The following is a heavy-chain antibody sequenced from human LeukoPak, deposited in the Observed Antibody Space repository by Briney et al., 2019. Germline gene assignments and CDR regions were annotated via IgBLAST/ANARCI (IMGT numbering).Heavy chain of an antibody. D-gene: IGHD2-2*01. V-gene: IGHV3-23*01. J-gene: IGHJ6*03. CDR1: GFTFGSFA. CDR2: ISASGHYI. Sequence: GGSLRLSCEASGFTFGSFAMSWVRQAPGKGLEWLSGISASGHYIYQADSVKGRFTISRDNSKNTLYIEMSSLRAEDTAVYYCARDGSWGDYQFYFYMDVWGKGTTVTVSS. CDR3: ARDGSWGDYQFYFYMDV.